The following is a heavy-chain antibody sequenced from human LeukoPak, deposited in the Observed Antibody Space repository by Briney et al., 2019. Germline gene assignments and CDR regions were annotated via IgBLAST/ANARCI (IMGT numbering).Heavy chain of an antibody. V-gene: IGHV3-11*01. CDR3: ARDLREIEGRGGDYYFYMDF. D-gene: IGHD3-10*01. CDR1: GFIFSDFY. CDR2: ISTTGRTI. J-gene: IGHJ6*03. Sequence: GGSLRLSCAASGFIFSDFYMSWVRQAPGKGLESVSYISTTGRTIYYADSVKGRFTISRDNAKNSLYPQMNSLKAEDTALFYCARDLREIEGRGGDYYFYMDFWGKGTMVTVSS.